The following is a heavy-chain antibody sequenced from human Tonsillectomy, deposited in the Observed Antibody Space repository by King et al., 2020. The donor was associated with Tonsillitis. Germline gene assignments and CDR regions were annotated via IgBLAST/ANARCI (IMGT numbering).Heavy chain of an antibody. CDR1: GGTFSSYA. V-gene: IGHV1-69*06. CDR2: IIPIFGAT. Sequence: QLVQSGAEVKKPGSSVKVSCKASGGTFSSYALTWVRQAPGQGLEWMGGIIPIFGATSYAQKFRGRIAITADKSTYTAYMVLSSLRSEDTAVYFCTRGGIRASSGTTYNDIYYWGQGTLVTVSS. J-gene: IGHJ4*02. D-gene: IGHD1-1*01. CDR3: TRGGIRASSGTTYNDIYY.